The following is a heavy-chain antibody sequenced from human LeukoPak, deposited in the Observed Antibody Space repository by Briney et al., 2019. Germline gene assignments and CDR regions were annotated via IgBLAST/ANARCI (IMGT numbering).Heavy chain of an antibody. CDR3: ARGLYYFDY. CDR2: ISSSSSYI. V-gene: IGHV3-21*01. D-gene: IGHD2/OR15-2a*01. J-gene: IGHJ4*02. Sequence: GGSLRLSCEVSGLTFIDAWVSWVRQAPWKGLEWVSSISSSSSYIYYADSVKGRFTISRDNAKNSLYLQMNSLRAEDTAVYYCARGLYYFDYWGQGTLVTVSS. CDR1: GLTFIDAW.